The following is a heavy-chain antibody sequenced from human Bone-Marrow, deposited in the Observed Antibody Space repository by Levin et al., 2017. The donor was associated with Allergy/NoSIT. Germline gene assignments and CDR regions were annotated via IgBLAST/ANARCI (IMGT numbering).Heavy chain of an antibody. V-gene: IGHV4-59*01. J-gene: IGHJ6*02. Sequence: NSSETLSLTCTVSGGSISSYYWNWIRQPPGKGLEWIGYIFYSGSTNYNPSLKSRVTISVDTSKNQFSLKLRSVTAADTAVYYCARDAGAGSACTNGVCYTRPLYGMDVWGQGTTVTVSS. D-gene: IGHD2-8*01. CDR2: IFYSGST. CDR1: GGSISSYY. CDR3: ARDAGAGSACTNGVCYTRPLYGMDV.